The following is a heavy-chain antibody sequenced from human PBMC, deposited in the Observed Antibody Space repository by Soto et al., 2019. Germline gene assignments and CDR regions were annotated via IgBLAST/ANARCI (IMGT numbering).Heavy chain of an antibody. CDR1: GYTFTGYY. CDR3: ARGATGLGHFGYYYYYYMDV. D-gene: IGHD3-10*01. J-gene: IGHJ6*03. CDR2: INPNSGGT. V-gene: IGHV1-2*04. Sequence: ASVKVSCKASGYTFTGYYMHWVRQAPGQGLEWMGWINPNSGGTNYAQKFQGWVTMTRDTSISTAYMELSRLRSDDTAVYYCARGATGLGHFGYYYYYYMDVWGKGTTVTVSS.